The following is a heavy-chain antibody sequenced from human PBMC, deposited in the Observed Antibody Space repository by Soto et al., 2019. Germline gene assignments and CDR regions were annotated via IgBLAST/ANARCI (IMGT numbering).Heavy chain of an antibody. D-gene: IGHD1-20*01. Sequence: QVQLQESGPGLVKPSQTLSLTCTVSGGSISGYCWTWIRQPPGQGLEWIGYSSDTGSTNSYPSLKSRVTISLDTSKNQFSLNLSSVTAADTAVYYCARTTIIGTSRRGWLAHRGQGILVTVSS. J-gene: IGHJ5*02. CDR2: SSDTGST. CDR1: GGSISGYC. CDR3: ARTTIIGTSRRGWLAH. V-gene: IGHV4-59*01.